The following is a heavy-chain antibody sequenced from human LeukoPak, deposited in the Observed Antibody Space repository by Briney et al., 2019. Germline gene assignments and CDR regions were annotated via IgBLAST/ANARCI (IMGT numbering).Heavy chain of an antibody. CDR1: GFTFSSYS. V-gene: IGHV3-23*01. D-gene: IGHD6-19*01. CDR3: EKGAHSSGWLSHDY. J-gene: IGHJ4*02. CDR2: ISGSGEST. Sequence: GGSLRLSCAASGFTFSSYSMSWVRQAPGKGLEWVSDISGSGESTHYADSVKGRFTISRDNSKNTLYLQMSSLRGEDTAVYYCEKGAHSSGWLSHDYWGQGTLVTVSS.